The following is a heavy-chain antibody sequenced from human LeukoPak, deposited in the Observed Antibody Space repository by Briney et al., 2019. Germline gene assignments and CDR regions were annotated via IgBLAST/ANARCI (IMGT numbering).Heavy chain of an antibody. CDR3: ARRAGAYSHPYDY. CDR2: INWNGGST. D-gene: IGHD4/OR15-4a*01. V-gene: IGHV3-20*04. J-gene: IGHJ4*02. Sequence: PGGSLRLSCAASGFTFDDYDMSWVRQAPGKGLEWVSGINWNGGSTGYADSVKGRFTISRDNSKNTLYLQMNSLRAEDTAVYYCARRAGAYSHPYDYWGQGTLVTVSS. CDR1: GFTFDDYD.